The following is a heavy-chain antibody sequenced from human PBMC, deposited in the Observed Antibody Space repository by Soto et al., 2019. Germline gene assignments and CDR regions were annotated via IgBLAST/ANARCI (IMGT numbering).Heavy chain of an antibody. CDR3: ALQGVRITIFGARFDP. D-gene: IGHD3-3*01. J-gene: IGHJ5*02. CDR1: GGTFNSYA. Sequence: QVQLVQSGAEVKKPGSSVKVSCKASGGTFNSYAISWVRQAPGQGLEWMGGIIHIFGTPNYAQKLQGRVTITADESSSTAYMELNSLRSEDTAVYYCALQGVRITIFGARFDPWGQGTLVTVSS. V-gene: IGHV1-69*12. CDR2: IIHIFGTP.